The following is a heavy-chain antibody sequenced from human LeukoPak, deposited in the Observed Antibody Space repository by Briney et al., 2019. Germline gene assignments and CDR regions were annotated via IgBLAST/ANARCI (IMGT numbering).Heavy chain of an antibody. CDR1: GFTFSSYT. D-gene: IGHD7-27*01. CDR3: AKDGGLWVSAHWGDS. Sequence: GGSLRLSCAASGFTFSSYTMSWVRQAPGKGLEWVSTITTSDGNTYYADSVKGRFTVSRDNSKNTPFLQMNSLRAEDTAVYYCAKDGGLWVSAHWGDSWGRGTLVTVSS. CDR2: ITTSDGNT. J-gene: IGHJ4*02. V-gene: IGHV3-23*01.